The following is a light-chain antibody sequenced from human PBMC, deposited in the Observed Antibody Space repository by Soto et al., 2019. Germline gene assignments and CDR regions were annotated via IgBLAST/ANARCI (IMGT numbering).Light chain of an antibody. J-gene: IGLJ2*01. CDR2: EDK. Sequence: NFMLTQHNPLPESPGKRVTISCPGGTASIASDYVQCYQQRPGSAPPTVFYEDKQRPSGVPDRFSGSTDGSSNSASLTISGLQTEDEGDYYCQSYDSSTVVFGGGTKLTVL. V-gene: IGLV6-57*02. CDR3: QSYDSSTVV. CDR1: TASIASDY.